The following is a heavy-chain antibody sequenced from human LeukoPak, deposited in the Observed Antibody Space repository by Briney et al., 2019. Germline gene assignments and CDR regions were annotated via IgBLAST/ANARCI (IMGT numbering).Heavy chain of an antibody. D-gene: IGHD3-22*01. Sequence: GGSLRLSCAASGFTFSSYGMHWVRQAPGKGLEWVAFIRYDGSNKYYADSVKGRFTISRDNSKNTLYLQMSSLRAEDTAVYYCAKIVHYYDSSGYYSWGQGTLVTVSS. CDR3: AKIVHYYDSSGYYS. V-gene: IGHV3-30*02. CDR1: GFTFSSYG. CDR2: IRYDGSNK. J-gene: IGHJ4*02.